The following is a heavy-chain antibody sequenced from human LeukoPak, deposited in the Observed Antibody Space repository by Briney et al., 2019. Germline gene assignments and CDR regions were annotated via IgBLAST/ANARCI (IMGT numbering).Heavy chain of an antibody. CDR3: AKEFLYGSGSYHYYYYYGMDV. D-gene: IGHD3-10*01. V-gene: IGHV3-30*18. J-gene: IGHJ6*02. CDR1: GFTFSSYG. Sequence: PGGSLRLSCAASGFTFSSYGMHWVRQAPGKGLERVAVISYDGSNKYYADSVKGRFTISRDNSKNTLYLQMNSLRAEDTAVYYCAKEFLYGSGSYHYYYYYGMDVWGQGTTVTVSS. CDR2: ISYDGSNK.